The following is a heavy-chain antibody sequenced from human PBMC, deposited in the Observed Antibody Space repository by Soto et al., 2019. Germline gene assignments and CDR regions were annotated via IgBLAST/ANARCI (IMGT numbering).Heavy chain of an antibody. V-gene: IGHV2-5*01. CDR1: GFSLSTSGVG. J-gene: IGHJ6*02. D-gene: IGHD3-3*01. Sequence: QITLNESGPTLEKPTQTLTLTCTFPGFSLSTSGVGVGWIRQPPGKALEWLALIYWNDDKRYSPSLKSRLTITKNTSKNQVVLTMTDMVPVDTATYYCAHSPYDFWSGHIYYCYGMDVWGQGTTVTVSS. CDR3: AHSPYDFWSGHIYYCYGMDV. CDR2: IYWNDDK.